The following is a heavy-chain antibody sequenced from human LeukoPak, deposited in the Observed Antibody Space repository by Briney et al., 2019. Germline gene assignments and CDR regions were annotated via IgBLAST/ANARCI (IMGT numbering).Heavy chain of an antibody. V-gene: IGHV4-38-2*01. CDR3: ARLEGGFPYYFDY. D-gene: IGHD3-16*01. CDR1: DYSISSGYY. J-gene: IGHJ4*02. CDR2: IYHSGST. Sequence: RTSETLSLTCAVSDYSISSGYYWGWIRQPPGQGLEWIGSIYHSGSTYYNPSLKSRVTISVDTSKNQFSLKLSSVTAADTAVYYCARLEGGFPYYFDYWGQGTLVTVSS.